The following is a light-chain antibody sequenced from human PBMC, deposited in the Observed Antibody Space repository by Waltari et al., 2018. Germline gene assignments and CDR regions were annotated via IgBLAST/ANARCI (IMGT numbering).Light chain of an antibody. CDR2: DVT. Sequence: QSALIQPASLSGSPGQSTTLSCTGITSAVGSLDLVSWYQQHPGKAPQLILDDVTRRPSGVSDRFSGSRSGDTASLTISTLQAEDEADYYCCSYANYVTFFGGGTKLTVL. CDR1: TSAVGSLDL. CDR3: CSYANYVTF. V-gene: IGLV2-23*02. J-gene: IGLJ2*01.